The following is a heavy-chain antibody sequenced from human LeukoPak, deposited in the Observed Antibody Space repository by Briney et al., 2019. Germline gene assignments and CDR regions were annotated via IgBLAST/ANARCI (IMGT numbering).Heavy chain of an antibody. D-gene: IGHD2-2*01. Sequence: GGSLSLSCAASRFTFNSYAMHWVRQAPGKGLEWVAVVSYDGSTKYYADSVKGRFTISRENYKNTLYLQMNSLRPDASAVYYCARGTGYCSSPSCYSLDYWGQGTLVTVSS. CDR3: ARGTGYCSSPSCYSLDY. V-gene: IGHV3-30-3*01. J-gene: IGHJ4*02. CDR1: RFTFNSYA. CDR2: VSYDGSTK.